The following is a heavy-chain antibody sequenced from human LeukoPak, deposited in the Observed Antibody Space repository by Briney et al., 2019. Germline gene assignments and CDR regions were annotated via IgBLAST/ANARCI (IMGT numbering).Heavy chain of an antibody. J-gene: IGHJ4*02. CDR3: ARNESRSYGLVHY. Sequence: SETLSLICIVSGDSIGSDYWSWIRQSAGKGLEWIGRISTSGGTDYNPSLRSRVTMSLDTSKNQFSLKLTSVTAADTAVYYCARNESRSYGLVHYWGQGTLVTVSS. CDR1: GDSIGSDY. V-gene: IGHV4-4*07. CDR2: ISTSGGT. D-gene: IGHD3-10*01.